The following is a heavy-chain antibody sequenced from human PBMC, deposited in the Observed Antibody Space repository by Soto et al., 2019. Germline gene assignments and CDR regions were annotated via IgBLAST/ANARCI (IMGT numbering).Heavy chain of an antibody. CDR2: ISYDGSNK. V-gene: IGHV3-30-3*01. D-gene: IGHD3-16*01. CDR1: GFTFSSYA. J-gene: IGHJ2*01. Sequence: QVQLVESGGGVVQPGRSLRLSCAASGFTFSSYAIHWVRQAPGKGLEWVAVISYDGSNKYYADSVKGRFTISRDNSKSTLYLQMNSLRAEDTAVYYCARVRGWGSTLYWYFDLWGRGTLVTVSS. CDR3: ARVRGWGSTLYWYFDL.